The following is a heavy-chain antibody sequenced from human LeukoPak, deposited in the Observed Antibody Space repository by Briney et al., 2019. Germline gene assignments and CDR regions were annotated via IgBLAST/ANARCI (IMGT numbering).Heavy chain of an antibody. CDR1: GFTFTSYG. CDR2: ISSDGNNK. CDR3: ARIGYSISWSGDY. V-gene: IGHV3-30*03. D-gene: IGHD6-13*01. J-gene: IGHJ4*02. Sequence: GGSLRLSCAASGFTFTSYGMHWVRQAPGKGLEWVAPISSDGNNKYYADSVKGRFSISRDNSKNTLYLQMNGLGVEDTAVYYCARIGYSISWSGDYWGQGSLVTVSS.